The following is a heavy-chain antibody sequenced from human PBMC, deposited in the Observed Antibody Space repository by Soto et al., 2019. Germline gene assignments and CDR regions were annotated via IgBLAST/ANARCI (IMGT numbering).Heavy chain of an antibody. D-gene: IGHD1-1*01. V-gene: IGHV5-51*01. CDR1: GYSFTSYW. CDR2: IYPGDSDT. Sequence: PGESLKISCKGSGYSFTSYWIGWVRQMPGKGLEWMGIIYPGDSDTRYNPSFQGQVTLSADKSINTAYLQWSSLEASDTAMYYCARRATLNGFFDSWGQGTLVTVSS. J-gene: IGHJ4*02. CDR3: ARRATLNGFFDS.